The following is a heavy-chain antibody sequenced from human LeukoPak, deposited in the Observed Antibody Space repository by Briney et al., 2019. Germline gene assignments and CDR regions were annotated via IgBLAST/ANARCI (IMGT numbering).Heavy chain of an antibody. Sequence: GGSLRLSCAASGFTFSSYSMNWVRQAPGKGLEWVSSISSSSIYIYYADSVKGRFTVSRDNAKNSLYLQMNSLRAEDTAVYYCARAEHYYYDTSAYHTVSPREFDPWGQGTLVTVSS. J-gene: IGHJ5*02. CDR1: GFTFSSYS. CDR2: ISSSSIYI. CDR3: ARAEHYYYDTSAYHTVSPREFDP. D-gene: IGHD3-22*01. V-gene: IGHV3-21*01.